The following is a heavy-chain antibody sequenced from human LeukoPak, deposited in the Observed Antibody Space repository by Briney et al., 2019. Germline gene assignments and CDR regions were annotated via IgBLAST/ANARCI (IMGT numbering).Heavy chain of an antibody. D-gene: IGHD3-9*01. CDR2: IIPIFGTA. CDR3: ARAYHEYYDILTGYWFYGWFDP. J-gene: IGHJ5*02. CDR1: GGTFSSYA. V-gene: IGHV1-69*06. Sequence: GSSVKVSCKASGGTFSSYAISWVRQAPGQGLEWMGGIIPIFGTANYAQKFQGRVTITADKSTSTAYMELSSLRSEDTAVYYCARAYHEYYDILTGYWFYGWFDPWGQGTLVTVSS.